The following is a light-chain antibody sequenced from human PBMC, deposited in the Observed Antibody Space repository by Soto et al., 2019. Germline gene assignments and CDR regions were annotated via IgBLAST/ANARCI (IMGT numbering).Light chain of an antibody. CDR2: SNN. Sequence: QSVLTQPPSASGTPGQRVTISCSGSSSNIESNTVNWYQQLPGTAPKLLISSNNQRPSGVPDRFSGSKSGTSASLAISGLQSEDEADYYCAAWDDSLSGVVFGGGTKLTVL. CDR1: SSNIESNT. CDR3: AAWDDSLSGVV. J-gene: IGLJ2*01. V-gene: IGLV1-44*01.